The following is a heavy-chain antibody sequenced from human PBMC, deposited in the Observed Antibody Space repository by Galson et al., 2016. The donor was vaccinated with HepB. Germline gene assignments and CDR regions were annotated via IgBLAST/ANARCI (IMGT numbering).Heavy chain of an antibody. CDR3: SASIPYCSSNSCPLAF. D-gene: IGHD2-2*01. J-gene: IGHJ1*01. V-gene: IGHV3-66*01. Sequence: SLRLSCAASGFIVSSKYMTWVRQAPGKGLEWVSAVLISENTYYAGSVTGRFTISQDNSKNTVYLQMNSLRVEDTALYYFSASIPYCSSNSCPLAFWGQGALVTVSS. CDR2: VLISENT. CDR1: GFIVSSKY.